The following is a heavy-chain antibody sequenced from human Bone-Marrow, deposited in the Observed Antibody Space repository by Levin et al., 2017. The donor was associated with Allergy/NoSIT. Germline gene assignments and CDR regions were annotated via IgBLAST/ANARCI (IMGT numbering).Heavy chain of an antibody. D-gene: IGHD2-21*01. V-gene: IGHV3-53*01. CDR2: IYSGDNA. Sequence: QAGGSLRLSCAASGFTVGTNYMTWIRQAPNMGLEWVSTIYSGDNAFYADSVKGRFSISRDKSKNTVDLQMNSLRVDDTAVYFCAGTSSAYCGHFNYWGQGTPVAVSS. J-gene: IGHJ4*02. CDR3: AGTSSAYCGHFNY. CDR1: GFTVGTNY.